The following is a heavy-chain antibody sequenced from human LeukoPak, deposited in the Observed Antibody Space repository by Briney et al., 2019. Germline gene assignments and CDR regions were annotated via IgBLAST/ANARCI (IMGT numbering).Heavy chain of an antibody. J-gene: IGHJ4*02. CDR2: IYHSGST. CDR3: ASILIGQWLAAGTSEPIGDPFDY. V-gene: IGHV4-59*08. Sequence: SETLSLTCTVSGGSISSYYWSWIRQPPGKGLEWIGSIYHSGSTYYNPSLKSRVTISVDTSKNQFSLKLSSVTAADTAVYYCASILIGQWLAAGTSEPIGDPFDYWGQGTLVTVSS. D-gene: IGHD6-13*01. CDR1: GGSISSYY.